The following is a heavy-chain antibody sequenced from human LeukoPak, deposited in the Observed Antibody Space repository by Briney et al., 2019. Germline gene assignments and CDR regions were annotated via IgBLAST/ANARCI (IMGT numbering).Heavy chain of an antibody. D-gene: IGHD6-6*01. Sequence: SETLTLTCTVSGDSISTYYWNWIRQPPGKGLEWIGYIYHGGSTNYNPSLKSRVTISVDTSKNQFSLKLSSVTAADTAVYYCARAFSSSSFYFNYWGQGTLVTVSS. CDR1: GDSISTYY. CDR2: IYHGGST. J-gene: IGHJ4*02. CDR3: ARAFSSSSFYFNY. V-gene: IGHV4-59*01.